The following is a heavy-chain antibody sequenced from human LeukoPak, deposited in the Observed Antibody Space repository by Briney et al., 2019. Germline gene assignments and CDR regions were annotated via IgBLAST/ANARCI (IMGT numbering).Heavy chain of an antibody. J-gene: IGHJ6*03. CDR3: ARGPYYDSSGYYNQGWHYYYYYYMDV. CDR2: IIPIFGTA. D-gene: IGHD3-22*01. CDR1: GGTFSSYA. Sequence: ASVKVSCKASGGTFSSYAISWVRQAPGQGLEWMGGIIPIFGTANYAQKFQGRVTITADESTSTAYVELSSLRSEDTAVYYCARGPYYDSSGYYNQGWHYYYYYYMDVWGKGTTVTVSS. V-gene: IGHV1-69*13.